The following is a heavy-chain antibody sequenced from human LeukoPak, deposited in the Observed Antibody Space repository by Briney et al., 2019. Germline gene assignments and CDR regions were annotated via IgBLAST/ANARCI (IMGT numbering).Heavy chain of an antibody. CDR3: ARSRAEKVPVWGSYRHHDAFDI. CDR2: IYPGDSDT. J-gene: IGHJ3*02. D-gene: IGHD3-16*02. Sequence: GESLKISCKGSGYSFPNYWIGWVRQMPEKGLEWMGIIYPGDSDTTYKPSFQGQVTISADKSISTAYLQWSSLKASDTATYYCARSRAEKVPVWGSYRHHDAFDIWGQGTRVTVSP. V-gene: IGHV5-51*01. CDR1: GYSFPNYW.